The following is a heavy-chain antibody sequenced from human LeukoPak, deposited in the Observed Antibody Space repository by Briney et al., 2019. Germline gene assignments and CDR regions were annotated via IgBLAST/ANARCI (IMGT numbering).Heavy chain of an antibody. D-gene: IGHD6-13*01. CDR1: GDSISSSSYY. Sequence: PSETLSLTCTVSGDSISSSSYYWGWIRQPPGKGLEWIGSIYYSGSTSYNPSLKSRVTISVDTSKNQFSLKLSSVTAADTAVYYCAREAAAGTFYFDYWGQGTLVTVSS. J-gene: IGHJ4*02. CDR3: AREAAAGTFYFDY. V-gene: IGHV4-39*07. CDR2: IYYSGST.